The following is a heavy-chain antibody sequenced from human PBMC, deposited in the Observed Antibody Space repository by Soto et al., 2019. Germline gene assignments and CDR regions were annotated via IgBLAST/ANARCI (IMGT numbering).Heavy chain of an antibody. CDR2: IYYSGST. D-gene: IGHD3-3*01. Sequence: PSETLSLTCTVSGGSISSGGYYWSWIRQHPGKGLEWIGYIYYSGSTYYNPSLKSRVTISVDTSKNQFSLKLSSVTAADTAVYYCSALRFLEWLIPEYYFDYWGQGTLVTVSS. V-gene: IGHV4-31*03. CDR1: GGSISSGGYY. CDR3: SALRFLEWLIPEYYFDY. J-gene: IGHJ4*02.